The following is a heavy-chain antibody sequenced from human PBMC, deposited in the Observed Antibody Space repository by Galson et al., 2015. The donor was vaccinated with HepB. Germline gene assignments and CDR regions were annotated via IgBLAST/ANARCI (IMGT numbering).Heavy chain of an antibody. Sequence: SVKVSCKASGGTFSSYTISWVRQAPGQGLEWMGRIIPILGIANYAQKFQGRVTITADKSTSTAYMELSSLRSEDTAVYYCASQGGDYGDYYYGMDVWGQGTTVTVSS. CDR3: ASQGGDYGDYYYGMDV. V-gene: IGHV1-69*02. J-gene: IGHJ6*02. CDR1: GGTFSSYT. CDR2: IIPILGIA. D-gene: IGHD4-17*01.